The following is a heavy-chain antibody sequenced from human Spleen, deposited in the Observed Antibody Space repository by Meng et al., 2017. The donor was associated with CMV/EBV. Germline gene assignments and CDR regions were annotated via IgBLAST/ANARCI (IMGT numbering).Heavy chain of an antibody. Sequence: GGSLRLSCAASGFSFSTYNMNWVRQAPGKGLEWVSSISGRTNYIYYANSLKGRFTISRDTAKNSLHLQMNSLRAEDTAVYYCARGCSSTSCYSFGGYWGRGTLVTVSS. CDR1: GFSFSTYN. D-gene: IGHD2-2*01. V-gene: IGHV3-21*04. CDR2: ISGRTNYI. J-gene: IGHJ4*02. CDR3: ARGCSSTSCYSFGGY.